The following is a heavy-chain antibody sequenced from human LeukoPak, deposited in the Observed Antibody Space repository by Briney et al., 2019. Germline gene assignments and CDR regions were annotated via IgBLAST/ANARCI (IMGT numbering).Heavy chain of an antibody. CDR2: IVVGSGNT. D-gene: IGHD3-9*01. CDR3: AAARLVRYFDWLSDPIDAFDI. J-gene: IGHJ3*02. CDR1: GFTFTSSA. Sequence: ASVKVSCKASGFTFTSSAMQWVRQARGQRLEWIGWIVVGSGNTNYAQKFQERVTITRDMSTSTAYMELSSLRSEDTAVYYCAAARLVRYFDWLSDPIDAFDISGQGTMVTVSS. V-gene: IGHV1-58*02.